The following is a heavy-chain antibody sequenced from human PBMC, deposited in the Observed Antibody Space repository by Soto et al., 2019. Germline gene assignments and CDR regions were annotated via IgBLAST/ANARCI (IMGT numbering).Heavy chain of an antibody. CDR2: IIPIFGTA. D-gene: IGHD3-22*01. CDR1: GVTFSSYA. CDR3: ARDRYYYDSSGYYY. V-gene: IGHV1-69*13. Sequence: ASVKVSCKASGVTFSSYAISWVRQAPGQGLEWMGGIIPIFGTANYAQKFQGRVTITADESTSTAYMELSSLRSEDTAVYYCARDRYYYDSSGYYYWGQGTLVTVSS. J-gene: IGHJ4*02.